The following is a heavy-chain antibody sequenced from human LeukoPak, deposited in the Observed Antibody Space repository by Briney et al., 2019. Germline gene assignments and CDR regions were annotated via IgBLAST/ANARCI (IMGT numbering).Heavy chain of an antibody. D-gene: IGHD1-26*01. V-gene: IGHV3-74*01. CDR3: ARGRGELLG. CDR1: GFTSTSYW. CDR2: INIDGRTT. J-gene: IGHJ4*02. Sequence: PGGSLRLSCVASGFTSTSYWMHWVRQAPGKGLVWVSRINIDGRTTNYADSVKGRFTISRDNAKNSLYLQMNSLRAEDTAVYYCARGRGELLGWGQGTLVTVSS.